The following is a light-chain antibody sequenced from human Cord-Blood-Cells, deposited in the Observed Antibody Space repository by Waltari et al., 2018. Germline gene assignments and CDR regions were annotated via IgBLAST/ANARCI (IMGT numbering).Light chain of an antibody. CDR1: QSISSW. J-gene: IGKJ1*01. CDR2: KAS. V-gene: IGKV1-5*03. Sequence: DIQMTQSPSTLSASVGDRVTITCRASQSISSWLAWYQQKPGKAPKLRIYKASSLESGVPARFSGSGSGTEFTLTISSLQPDDFATYYCQQSQTFGQGTKVEIK. CDR3: QQSQT.